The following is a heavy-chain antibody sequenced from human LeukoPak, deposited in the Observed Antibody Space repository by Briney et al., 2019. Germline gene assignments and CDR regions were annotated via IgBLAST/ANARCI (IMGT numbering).Heavy chain of an antibody. CDR1: GGTFSSYA. CDR3: ARLGYCSITSCYGYYYYGMDV. CDR2: IIPILGIA. D-gene: IGHD2-2*01. J-gene: IGHJ6*02. Sequence: GASVKVSCKASGGTFSSYAIIWVRQAPGQGLEWMGRIIPILGIANYAQKFQGRVTITADKSTSTAYMELSSLRSEDTAVYYCARLGYCSITSCYGYYYYGMDVWAKGPRSPSP. V-gene: IGHV1-69*04.